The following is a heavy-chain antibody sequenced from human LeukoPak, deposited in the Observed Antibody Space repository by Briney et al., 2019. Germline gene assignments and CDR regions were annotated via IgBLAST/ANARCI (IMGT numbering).Heavy chain of an antibody. V-gene: IGHV4-34*01. CDR2: INHSGST. D-gene: IGHD4-17*01. Sequence: SETLSLTCAVYGVSFSGYYWSWIRQPPGKGLEWIGEINHSGSTNYNPSLKSRVTISVDTSKNQFSVKLSSVTAADTAVYYCARARGYGDYGRAFDIWGQGTMVTVSS. J-gene: IGHJ3*02. CDR3: ARARGYGDYGRAFDI. CDR1: GVSFSGYY.